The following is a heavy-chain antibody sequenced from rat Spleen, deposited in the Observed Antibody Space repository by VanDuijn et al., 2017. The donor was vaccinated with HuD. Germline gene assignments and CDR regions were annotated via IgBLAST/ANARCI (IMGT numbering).Heavy chain of an antibody. Sequence: EVQLVESGGGLVQPGRSLKLSCAASGFNFSNYYMAWVRQAPTKGLEWVAYISTGGGSTYYRDSVKGRFTISRDNAKSRLYLQMDSLRSEDTATYYCTRERILRSTGFDHWGQGVMVTVSS. D-gene: IGHD1-6*01. V-gene: IGHV5-27*01. J-gene: IGHJ2*01. CDR1: GFNFSNYY. CDR2: ISTGGGST. CDR3: TRERILRSTGFDH.